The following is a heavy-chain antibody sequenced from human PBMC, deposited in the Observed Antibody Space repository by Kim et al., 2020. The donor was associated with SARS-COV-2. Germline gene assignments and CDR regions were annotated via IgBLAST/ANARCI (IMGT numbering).Heavy chain of an antibody. CDR2: IYYSGST. J-gene: IGHJ3*02. CDR1: GGSVSSGSYY. D-gene: IGHD6-6*01. CDR3: ARAGPSYAFDI. Sequence: SETLSLTCTVSGGSVSSGSYYWSWIRQPPGKGLEWIGYIYYSGSTNYNPSLKSRVTISVDTSKNQFSLKLSSVTAADTAVYYCARAGPSYAFDIWGQGTMVTVSS. V-gene: IGHV4-61*01.